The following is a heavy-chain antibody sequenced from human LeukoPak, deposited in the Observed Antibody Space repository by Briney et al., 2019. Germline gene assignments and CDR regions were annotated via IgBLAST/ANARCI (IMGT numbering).Heavy chain of an antibody. V-gene: IGHV1-69*13. D-gene: IGHD4-17*01. J-gene: IGHJ3*02. CDR1: GYTFTSYY. CDR3: AKEPYGDYRNAFDI. Sequence: ASVKVSCKASGYTFTSYYMHWVRQAPGQGLEWMGGIIPIFGTANYAQKFQGRVTITADESTSTAYMELSSLRAEDTAVYYCAKEPYGDYRNAFDIWGQGTMVTVSS. CDR2: IIPIFGTA.